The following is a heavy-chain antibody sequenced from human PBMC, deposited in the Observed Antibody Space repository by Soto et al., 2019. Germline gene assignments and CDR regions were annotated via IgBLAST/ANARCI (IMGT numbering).Heavy chain of an antibody. J-gene: IGHJ4*02. CDR2: VNHSGTT. CDR1: GGSVSCGY. Sequence: SETLSLTCAVSGGSVSCGYWNWIRQPPARGLEWVGDVNHSGTTHYNQYLESQITISLDASTNKFYLTLTSVTAPATALSYCVGKRVAMIRLAPFDYWGQGALVTVSS. CDR3: VGKRVAMIRLAPFDY. D-gene: IGHD5-12*01. V-gene: IGHV4-34*01.